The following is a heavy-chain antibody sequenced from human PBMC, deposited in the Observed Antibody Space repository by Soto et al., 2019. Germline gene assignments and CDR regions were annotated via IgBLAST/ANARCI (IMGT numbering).Heavy chain of an antibody. Sequence: PGESLKISCKGSGYSFTSYWIGWVRQMPGKGLEWMGIIYPGDSDTRYSPSFQGQVTISADKSIGTAYLQWSSLKASDTAMYYCARRITMVRGVINWFDPWGQGTLVTVSS. J-gene: IGHJ5*02. CDR2: IYPGDSDT. D-gene: IGHD3-10*01. V-gene: IGHV5-51*01. CDR1: GYSFTSYW. CDR3: ARRITMVRGVINWFDP.